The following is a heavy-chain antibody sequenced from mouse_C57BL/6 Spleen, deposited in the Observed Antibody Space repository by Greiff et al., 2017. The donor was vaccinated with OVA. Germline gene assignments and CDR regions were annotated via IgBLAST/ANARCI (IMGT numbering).Heavy chain of an antibody. CDR1: GYAFSSSW. CDR3: ARGGGDYGGGAY. V-gene: IGHV1-82*01. J-gene: IGHJ3*01. CDR2: IYPGDGDT. Sequence: QVQLKQSGPELVKPGASVKISCKASGYAFSSSWMNWVKQRPGKGLEWIGRIYPGDGDTNYNGKFKGKATLTADKSSSTAYMQLRRLTSEDSAVYFCARGGGDYGGGAYWGQGTLVTVSA. D-gene: IGHD2-4*01.